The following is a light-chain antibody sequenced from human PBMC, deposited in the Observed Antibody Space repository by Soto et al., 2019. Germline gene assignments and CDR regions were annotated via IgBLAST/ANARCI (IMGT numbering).Light chain of an antibody. CDR3: ASFTNTYSYV. Sequence: QSALTQPASVSWSPGQSITISCTGTSGDVGAYDFVSWYQQHPGKAPRLMIYNVNNRPAGASNRFSGSKSGSTASLTISTLQAEDEADYYCASFTNTYSYVFGAGTKVTVL. CDR2: NVN. J-gene: IGLJ1*01. CDR1: SGDVGAYDF. V-gene: IGLV2-14*01.